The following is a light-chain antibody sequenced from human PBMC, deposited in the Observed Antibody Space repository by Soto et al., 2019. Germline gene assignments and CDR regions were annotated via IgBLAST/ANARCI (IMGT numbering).Light chain of an antibody. CDR3: GTWDGSLSAGV. CDR1: SSNIGNNY. V-gene: IGLV1-51*01. Sequence: QSVLTQPPSVPAAPGQKVTISCSGSSSNIGNNYVSWYQQLPGTAPKLLLYDNNKRPSGIPDRFSGSKSGTSATLGITGLQTGDEADYYCGTWDGSLSAGVFGGGTQLTVL. J-gene: IGLJ2*01. CDR2: DNN.